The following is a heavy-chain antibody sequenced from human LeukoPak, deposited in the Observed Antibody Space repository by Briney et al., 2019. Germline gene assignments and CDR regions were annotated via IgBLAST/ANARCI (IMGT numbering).Heavy chain of an antibody. D-gene: IGHD1-26*01. V-gene: IGHV4-39*07. Sequence: SETLSLTCTVSDDSLTSSSYYWGWIRQPPGKGLEWIGSIFYNGNTYNNPSLKSRVTISLDTSNNQFSLRLTSVTAADTAVYYCARLVGATNLWGQGTLVTVSS. CDR2: IFYNGNT. CDR3: ARLVGATNL. J-gene: IGHJ4*02. CDR1: DDSLTSSSYY.